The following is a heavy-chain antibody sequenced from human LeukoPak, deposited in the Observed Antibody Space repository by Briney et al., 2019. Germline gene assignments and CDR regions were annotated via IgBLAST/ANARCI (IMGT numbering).Heavy chain of an antibody. D-gene: IGHD1-7*01. CDR2: IYYSGNT. CDR3: ARALRTGTGGWGFFDI. Sequence: SETLSLTCSVSGASISSDTHYWGWIRQPSGKGLECMGTIYYSGNTYYNASLRSRVTMSVDTSKNQFSLNLTSLTAADTAVYYCARALRTGTGGWGFFDIWGQGTMVTVSS. J-gene: IGHJ3*02. V-gene: IGHV4-39*01. CDR1: GASISSDTHY.